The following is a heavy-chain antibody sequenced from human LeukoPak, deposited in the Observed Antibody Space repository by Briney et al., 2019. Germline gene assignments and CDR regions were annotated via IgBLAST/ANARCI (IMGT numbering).Heavy chain of an antibody. CDR1: GFTFDNYA. CDR3: AKAGYAKGEGYFDY. D-gene: IGHD2-2*01. V-gene: IGHV3-9*01. Sequence: GGSLRLSCAASGFTFDNYAMHWVRQAPGKGLEWVSGISWNSGSIGYADSVKGRFTISRDNAKNSLYLQMNTLRAEDTALYYCAKAGYAKGEGYFDYWGQGTLVTVSS. J-gene: IGHJ4*02. CDR2: ISWNSGSI.